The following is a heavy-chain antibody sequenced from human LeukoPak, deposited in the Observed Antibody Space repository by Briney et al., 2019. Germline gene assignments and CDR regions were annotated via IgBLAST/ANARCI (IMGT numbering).Heavy chain of an antibody. J-gene: IGHJ4*02. CDR1: GGSISSSHHY. CDR3: ARIIRPTGYYSNPKSGSFDF. D-gene: IGHD3-9*01. Sequence: SETLSLTCAVSGGSISSSHHYWGWIRQPPGKGLEWIGSIYSSGSTYYNPSLRTRVTISVDTSKNQFSLELTSMTAADTAVYYCARIIRPTGYYSNPKSGSFDFWGQGTQVTVSS. CDR2: IYSSGST. V-gene: IGHV4-39*01.